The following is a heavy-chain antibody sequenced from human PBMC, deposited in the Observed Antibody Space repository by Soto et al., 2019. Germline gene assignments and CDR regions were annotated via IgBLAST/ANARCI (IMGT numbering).Heavy chain of an antibody. J-gene: IGHJ6*02. D-gene: IGHD2-2*01. V-gene: IGHV1-69*08. CDR2: IIPIFGIA. CDR1: GGTFSGYS. Sequence: QVQLVQSGAEVKKPGSSVKVSCKASGGTFSGYSITWVRQAPGHGLEWIGRIIPIFGIASYAQKFQGRVTITADESTSPADMELSRLRSDDTAVYFCAREDRDRETGLVPAAIDGMDVWGQGTTVTVSS. CDR3: AREDRDRETGLVPAAIDGMDV.